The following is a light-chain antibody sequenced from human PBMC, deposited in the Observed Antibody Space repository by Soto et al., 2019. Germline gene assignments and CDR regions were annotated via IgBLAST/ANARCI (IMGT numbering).Light chain of an antibody. J-gene: IGLJ3*02. CDR1: GSDIGAYNF. V-gene: IGLV2-8*01. CDR3: TSYAGSNNLV. CDR2: GVT. Sequence: QSVLAQPPSASGSPGQSVTISCTGSGSDIGAYNFVSWYQQHPGKAPKLMIFGVTERPSGVPDRFSGSKSGNTASLTVSGLQADDEAVYYCTSYAGSNNLVFAGGTKLTVL.